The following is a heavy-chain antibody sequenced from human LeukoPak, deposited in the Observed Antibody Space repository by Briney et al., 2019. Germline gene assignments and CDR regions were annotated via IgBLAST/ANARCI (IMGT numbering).Heavy chain of an antibody. Sequence: GGSLRLSCAASGFTFSNAWMSWVRQAPGKGLEWVGRIKSKTDGGTTDYAAPVKGRFTISRDDSKNTLYLQMNSLKTEDTAVYYCTTSMIITMIVVGDDAFDIWGQGTMVTVSS. CDR1: GFTFSNAW. V-gene: IGHV3-15*01. CDR2: IKSKTDGGTT. CDR3: TTSMIITMIVVGDDAFDI. D-gene: IGHD3-22*01. J-gene: IGHJ3*02.